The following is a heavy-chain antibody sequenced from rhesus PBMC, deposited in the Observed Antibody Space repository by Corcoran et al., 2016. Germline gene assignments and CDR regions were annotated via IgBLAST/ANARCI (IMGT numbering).Heavy chain of an antibody. J-gene: IGHJ5-1*01. CDR2: ISESGDTI. Sequence: DVQLVESGGGLVKPGGSLRLSCVASGFTFSSYEMHWVRQAPGKGMEWVSVISESGDTIYYAESVKCRFTISRDNAKNSLFLQMNSLRAEDTAVYYCTRDGVFVVGGRFDVWGPGVLVTVSS. CDR1: GFTFSSYE. V-gene: IGHV3-100*02. CDR3: TRDGVFVVGGRFDV. D-gene: IGHD2-27*01.